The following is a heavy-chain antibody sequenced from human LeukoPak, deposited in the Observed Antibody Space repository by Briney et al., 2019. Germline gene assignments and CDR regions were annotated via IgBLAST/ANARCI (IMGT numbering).Heavy chain of an antibody. CDR3: AKVLRLGYCSGGSCYSSGFDY. Sequence: LSGGSLRLSCAASGFTFSSYAMSWVRQAPGKGLEWVSAISGGGGSTYYADSVKGRFTISRDNSKNTLYLQMNSLRAEDTAIYYCAKVLRLGYCSGGSCYSSGFDYWGQGTLVTVSS. J-gene: IGHJ4*02. CDR2: ISGGGGST. D-gene: IGHD2-15*01. CDR1: GFTFSSYA. V-gene: IGHV3-23*01.